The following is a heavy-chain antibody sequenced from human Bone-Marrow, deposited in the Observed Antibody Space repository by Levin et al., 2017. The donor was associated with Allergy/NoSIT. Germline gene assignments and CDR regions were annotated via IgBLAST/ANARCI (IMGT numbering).Heavy chain of an antibody. J-gene: IGHJ6*02. Sequence: GGSLRLSCAASGFTFSSYAMHWVRQAPGKGLEWVAVISYDGSNKYYADSVKGRFTISRDNSKNTLYLQMNSLRAEDTAVYYCARDVRYGSGTSPAGYYYGMDVWGQGTTVTVSS. CDR3: ARDVRYGSGTSPAGYYYGMDV. CDR1: GFTFSSYA. D-gene: IGHD3-10*01. V-gene: IGHV3-30-3*01. CDR2: ISYDGSNK.